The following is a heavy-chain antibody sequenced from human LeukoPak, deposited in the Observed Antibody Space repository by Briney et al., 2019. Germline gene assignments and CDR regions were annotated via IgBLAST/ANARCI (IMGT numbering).Heavy chain of an antibody. D-gene: IGHD3-22*01. V-gene: IGHV4-34*01. J-gene: IGHJ1*01. CDR2: ISHSGSP. CDR1: GGSFSGYY. CDR3: ARGSNYYDSRGYYGAPPEYFQH. Sequence: SETLSLTCAVHGGSFSGYYWSWIRQPPGQGLEWIGEISHSGSPKYNPSLKSRLTISVDTSKSHFSLRLSSVTAADTAVYYCARGSNYYDSRGYYGAPPEYFQHWGQGTLVTVSS.